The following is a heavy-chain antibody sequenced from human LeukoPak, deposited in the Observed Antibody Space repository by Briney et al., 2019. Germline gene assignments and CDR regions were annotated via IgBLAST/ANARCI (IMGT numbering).Heavy chain of an antibody. V-gene: IGHV4-59*01. CDR2: IYYSGST. CDR3: ARDFSYSSGWYDY. D-gene: IGHD6-19*01. CDR1: GGSISSYY. Sequence: SETLSLTCTVPGGSISSYYWSWIRQPPGKGLEWIGYIYYSGSTNYNPSLKSRVTISVDTSKNQFSLKLSSVTAADTAVYYCARDFSYSSGWYDYWGQGTLVTVSS. J-gene: IGHJ4*02.